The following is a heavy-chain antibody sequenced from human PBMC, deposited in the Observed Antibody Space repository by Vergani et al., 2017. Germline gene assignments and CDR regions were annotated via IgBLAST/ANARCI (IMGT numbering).Heavy chain of an antibody. CDR3: ARFGNRDYSNYVDY. CDR2: IYYSGST. V-gene: IGHV4-59*12. CDR1: GGSISSYY. J-gene: IGHJ4*02. Sequence: QVQLQESGPGLVKPSETLSLTCTVSGGSISSYYWSWIRQPPGKGLEWIGYIYYSGSTNYNPSLKSRVTISVDTSKNQFSLKLSSVTAADTAVYYCARFGNRDYSNYVDYWGQGTLVTVSS. D-gene: IGHD4-11*01.